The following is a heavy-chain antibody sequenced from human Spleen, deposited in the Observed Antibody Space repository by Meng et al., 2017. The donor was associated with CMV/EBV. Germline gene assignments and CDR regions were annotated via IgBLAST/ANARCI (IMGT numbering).Heavy chain of an antibody. V-gene: IGHV3-23*01. CDR2: ISGSGSSI. J-gene: IGHJ6*02. D-gene: IGHD5-12*01. Sequence: GESLKISCAASGFTFSFYSMTWVRQAPGKGLEWLSSISGSGSSIFYADSVKGRFTISRDKSKNTLYLQMNSMGADDTAVYYCAKQDGYNYYSYGLDVWGQRTTVTVSS. CDR3: AKQDGYNYYSYGLDV. CDR1: GFTFSFYS.